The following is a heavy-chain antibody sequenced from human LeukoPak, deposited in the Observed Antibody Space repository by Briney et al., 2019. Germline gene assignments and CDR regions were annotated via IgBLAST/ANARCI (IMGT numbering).Heavy chain of an antibody. V-gene: IGHV3-11*01. D-gene: IGHD3-3*02. CDR3: ARVVFRLASYNWFDP. J-gene: IGHJ5*02. CDR2: ISSSGSTI. Sequence: PGGSLRLSCAASGFTFSDHYMRWIRQAPGTRLEGVSYISSSGSTIYYADSVKGRFTISRDNAKNSLYLQMNSLRAEDTAVYYCARVVFRLASYNWFDPWGQGTLVTVSS. CDR1: GFTFSDHY.